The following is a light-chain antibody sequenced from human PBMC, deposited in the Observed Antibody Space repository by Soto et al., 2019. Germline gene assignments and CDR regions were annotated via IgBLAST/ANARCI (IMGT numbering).Light chain of an antibody. CDR2: KAS. V-gene: IGKV1-5*03. CDR3: RHYNTYSPPYT. Sequence: DIQMTQFPATLSASVGDRVTITCRASQSISYWLAWYQQKPGKAPNLPIYKASTLESGVPSRFSGSGSGTEFTLTIASLQPDDFATYYCRHYNTYSPPYTFGQGTKLEIK. J-gene: IGKJ2*01. CDR1: QSISYW.